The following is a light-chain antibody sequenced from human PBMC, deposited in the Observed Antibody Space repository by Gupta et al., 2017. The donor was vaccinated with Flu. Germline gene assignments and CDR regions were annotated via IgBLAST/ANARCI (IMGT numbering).Light chain of an antibody. J-gene: IGKJ3*01. Sequence: SSLSASVGDIDAITCQASEDISKYLNWYQQKPGKAPKLLIYDASNLETGVTSRFSGSGSGTHFTLSISSRQPEDIGTYYCLQDVYGPHLTFGPGTKVDVK. V-gene: IGKV1-33*01. CDR3: LQDVYGPHLT. CDR2: DAS. CDR1: EDISKY.